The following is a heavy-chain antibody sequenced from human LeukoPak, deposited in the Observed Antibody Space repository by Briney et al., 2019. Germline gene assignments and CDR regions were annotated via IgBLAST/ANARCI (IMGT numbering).Heavy chain of an antibody. J-gene: IGHJ6*03. CDR3: AKANGDCNINRCYYYYYYMDV. CDR1: GFTFSSYG. CDR2: ISGSGGST. Sequence: GGSLRLSCAASGFTFSSYGMSWVRQAPGKGLEWVSAISGSGGSTYYADSVKGRFTISRDNSKNTLYLQMNSLRAEDTAVYYCAKANGDCNINRCYYYYYYMDVWGKGTTVTISS. V-gene: IGHV3-23*01. D-gene: IGHD2-21*02.